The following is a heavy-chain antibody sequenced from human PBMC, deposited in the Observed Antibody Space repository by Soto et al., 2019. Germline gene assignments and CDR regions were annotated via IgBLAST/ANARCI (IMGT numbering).Heavy chain of an antibody. J-gene: IGHJ6*03. CDR3: ARDPGRYDFWSGFPYMDV. CDR2: ISAYNGNT. D-gene: IGHD3-3*01. CDR1: GDSFTSYG. V-gene: IGHV1-18*01. Sequence: ASVKPSCKACGDSFTSYGISWVRQAPKQGLEWMGWISAYNGNTNYAQKLQGRVTMTTDTSTSTAYMELRSLRSDDTAVYYCARDPGRYDFWSGFPYMDVWGKGTTVTVSS.